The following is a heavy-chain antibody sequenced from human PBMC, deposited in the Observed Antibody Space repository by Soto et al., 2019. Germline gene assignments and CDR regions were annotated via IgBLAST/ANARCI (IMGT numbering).Heavy chain of an antibody. J-gene: IGHJ4*02. CDR2: INPNSGGT. D-gene: IGHD3-22*01. CDR3: ARDRYYYDSSGYTYGFGY. Sequence: QVQLVQSGAEVKKPGASVKVSCKASGYTFTGYYMHWVRQAPGQGLEWMGWINPNSGGTNYAQKFQGWVTMTRDTSIRTAYLELSRLRSDDTAVYYCARDRYYYDSSGYTYGFGYWGQGTLVTVSS. V-gene: IGHV1-2*04. CDR1: GYTFTGYY.